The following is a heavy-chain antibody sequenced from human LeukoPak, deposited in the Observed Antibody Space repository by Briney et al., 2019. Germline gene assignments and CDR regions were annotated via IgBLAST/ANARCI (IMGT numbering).Heavy chain of an antibody. J-gene: IGHJ4*02. CDR2: ISGSGGST. CDR3: AGDKQQLVQDY. CDR1: GFTFSSYG. V-gene: IGHV3-23*01. D-gene: IGHD6-13*01. Sequence: GGSLRLSCAASGFTFSSYGMSWVRQAPGKGLEWVSAISGSGGSTYYADSVKGRFTISRDNSKNTLYLQMNSLRAEDTAVYYCAGDKQQLVQDYWGQGTLVTVSS.